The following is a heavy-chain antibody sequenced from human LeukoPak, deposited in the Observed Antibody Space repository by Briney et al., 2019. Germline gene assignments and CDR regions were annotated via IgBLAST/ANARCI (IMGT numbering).Heavy chain of an antibody. Sequence: SETLSLTCAVDGGSFSGYYWSWIRQPPGKGLEWIGEIIHSGSPNYNPSLKSRVTMSIDTSKNQFSLNLSSLTAADTAVYYCASRGYSYGSDYWGQGTLVTVSS. J-gene: IGHJ4*02. V-gene: IGHV4-34*12. CDR3: ASRGYSYGSDY. CDR1: GGSFSGYY. CDR2: IIHSGSP. D-gene: IGHD5-18*01.